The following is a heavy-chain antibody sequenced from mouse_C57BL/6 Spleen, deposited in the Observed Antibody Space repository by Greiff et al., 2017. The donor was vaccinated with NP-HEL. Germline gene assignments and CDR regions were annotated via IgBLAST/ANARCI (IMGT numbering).Heavy chain of an antibody. Sequence: VQLQQSGAELVRPGASVKLSCTASGFNIKDYYMHWVKQRPEQGLEWIGRIDPEDGDTEYAPTFQGKATMTADTSSNTAYLQRSSLASEDTAVYYCATPPDGYSWYFDVWGTGTTVTVSS. CDR1: GFNIKDYY. CDR3: ATPPDGYSWYFDV. J-gene: IGHJ1*03. CDR2: IDPEDGDT. D-gene: IGHD2-3*01. V-gene: IGHV14-1*01.